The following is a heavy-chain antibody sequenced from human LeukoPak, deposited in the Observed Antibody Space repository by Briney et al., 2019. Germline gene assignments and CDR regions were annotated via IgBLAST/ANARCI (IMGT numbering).Heavy chain of an antibody. V-gene: IGHV3-64D*06. J-gene: IGHJ4*02. D-gene: IGHD3-22*01. Sequence: PGGSLRLSCAASGFTFSSYWMSWVRQAPGKGLEYVSAISSNGGSTYYADSVKGRFTISRDNSKNTLYLQMSSLRAEDTAVYYCVKGYDSSGYYPYYFDYWGQGTLVTVSS. CDR1: GFTFSSYW. CDR3: VKGYDSSGYYPYYFDY. CDR2: ISSNGGST.